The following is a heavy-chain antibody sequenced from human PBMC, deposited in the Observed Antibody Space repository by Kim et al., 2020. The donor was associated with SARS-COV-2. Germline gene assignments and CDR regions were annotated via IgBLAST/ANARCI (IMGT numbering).Heavy chain of an antibody. Sequence: SETLSLTCAVYGGSFIGYYWSWIRQPPGKGLEWIGEIHHSGSTNYNPSLKSRVTISLDTSKNQFSLRLSSVTAADTAVYYCARVKYQLPRSSTDFDYWGQGTLVTVSS. CDR2: IHHSGST. J-gene: IGHJ4*02. V-gene: IGHV4-34*01. CDR3: ARVKYQLPRSSTDFDY. CDR1: GGSFIGYY. D-gene: IGHD2-2*01.